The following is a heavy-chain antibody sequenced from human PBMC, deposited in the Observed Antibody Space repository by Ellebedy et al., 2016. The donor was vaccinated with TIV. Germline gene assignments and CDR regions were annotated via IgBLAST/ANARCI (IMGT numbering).Heavy chain of an antibody. CDR3: ARAPSVDPHMDV. CDR1: GYTFTNYY. D-gene: IGHD6-19*01. Sequence: AASVKVSCKASGYTFTNYYMNWVRQAPGQGLEWMGIINPTAGSTSSAPKFQGRVTMTSDTSTRTVYMELSSLRSEDTAVYYCARAPSVDPHMDVWGQGTTVTVSS. V-gene: IGHV1-46*01. CDR2: INPTAGST. J-gene: IGHJ6*02.